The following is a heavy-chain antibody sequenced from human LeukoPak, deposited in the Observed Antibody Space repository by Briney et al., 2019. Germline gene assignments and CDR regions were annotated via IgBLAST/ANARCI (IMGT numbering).Heavy chain of an antibody. CDR2: INPNSGGT. D-gene: IGHD1-26*01. V-gene: IGHV1-2*02. J-gene: IGHJ4*02. CDR1: GYTFTGDY. CDR3: ARPPRFGGSYRFDY. Sequence: ASVKVSCKASGYTFTGDYMHWVRQAPGQGLEWMGWINPNSGGTNYAQKFQGRVTMTRDTSISTAYMELSRLRSDDTAVYYCARPPRFGGSYRFDYWGQGTLVTVSS.